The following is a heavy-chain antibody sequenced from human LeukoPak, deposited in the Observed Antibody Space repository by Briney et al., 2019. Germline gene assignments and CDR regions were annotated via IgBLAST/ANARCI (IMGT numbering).Heavy chain of an antibody. V-gene: IGHV4-59*08. CDR1: GDSISSYY. CDR2: IYHSGST. Sequence: SETLSLTCTVSGDSISSYYWSWIRQPPGKGLEWIGYIYHSGSTNYNPSLKSRVTISVDTSKNQFSLRLSSVTAADTAVYYCTRGGELMNFWGQGTLVTVSS. D-gene: IGHD1-26*01. CDR3: TRGGELMNF. J-gene: IGHJ4*02.